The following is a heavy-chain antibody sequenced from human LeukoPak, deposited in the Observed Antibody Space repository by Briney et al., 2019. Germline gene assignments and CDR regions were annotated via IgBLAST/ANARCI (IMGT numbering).Heavy chain of an antibody. D-gene: IGHD2-15*01. J-gene: IGHJ4*02. Sequence: GASVKVSCTASGYTFTSYDINWVRQATGQGLEWMGWMNPNSGNTGYAQKFQGRVTMTRNTSISTAYMELSSLRSEDTAVYYCARGPINRYCSGGSCDRGGYYFDYWGQGTLVTVSS. CDR1: GYTFTSYD. V-gene: IGHV1-8*01. CDR3: ARGPINRYCSGGSCDRGGYYFDY. CDR2: MNPNSGNT.